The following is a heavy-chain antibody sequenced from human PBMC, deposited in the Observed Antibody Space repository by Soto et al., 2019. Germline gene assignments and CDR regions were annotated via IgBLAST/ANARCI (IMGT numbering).Heavy chain of an antibody. CDR3: FLDIGDYGGYIGY. D-gene: IGHD4-17*01. J-gene: IGHJ4*02. V-gene: IGHV4-30-4*01. CDR1: GGSISSGDYY. Sequence: SETLSLTCTVSGGSISSGDYYWSWIRQPPGKGLEWIGYIYYSGSTYYNPSLKSRVTISVDTSKNQFSLKLSSVTAADTAVYYCFLDIGDYGGYIGYWGKGTLGTVSS. CDR2: IYYSGST.